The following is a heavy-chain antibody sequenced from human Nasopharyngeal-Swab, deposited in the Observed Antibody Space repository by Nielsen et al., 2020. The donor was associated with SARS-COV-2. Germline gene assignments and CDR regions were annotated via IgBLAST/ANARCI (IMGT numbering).Heavy chain of an antibody. Sequence: QTLSLTCAISGDSVSSNSAAWNWIRQSPSRGLEWLGRTYYRSKWYNDYAVSVKSRITINPDTSKNQFSLQLNSVTPEDTAVYYCARGKLLWFGELSRRVYYFDYWGQGTLVTVSS. CDR1: GDSVSSNSAA. D-gene: IGHD3-10*01. V-gene: IGHV6-1*01. CDR2: TYYRSKWYN. CDR3: ARGKLLWFGELSRRVYYFDY. J-gene: IGHJ4*02.